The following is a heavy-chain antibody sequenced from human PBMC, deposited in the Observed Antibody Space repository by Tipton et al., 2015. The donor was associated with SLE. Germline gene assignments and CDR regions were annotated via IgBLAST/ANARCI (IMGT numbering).Heavy chain of an antibody. CDR3: ARDPLAVGDGESLDL. CDR2: ICASGAT. J-gene: IGHJ2*01. Sequence: TLSLTCTVSGGSISSDRYFWSWIRQPAGKGLEWIGRICASGATNYNPSFKSPLTISIATSKNYFSLNQSSVTAADTAVYFCARDPLAVGDGESLDLWGRGTLVPVSS. V-gene: IGHV4-61*02. D-gene: IGHD1-26*01. CDR1: GGSISSDRYF.